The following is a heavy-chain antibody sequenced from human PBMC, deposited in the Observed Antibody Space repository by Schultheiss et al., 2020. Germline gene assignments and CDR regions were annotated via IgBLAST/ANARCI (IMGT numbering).Heavy chain of an antibody. D-gene: IGHD2-21*02. CDR2: INHSGST. V-gene: IGHV4-34*01. J-gene: IGHJ5*02. Sequence: SETLSLTCAVYGGSFSGYYWSWIRQPPGKGLEWIGEINHSGSTNYNPSIKSRVTISVDTSKNQFSLRLTSVTAADTAVYYCARQGGDLAVIPGATNWFDPWGQGTLVTVSS. CDR1: GGSFSGYY. CDR3: ARQGGDLAVIPGATNWFDP.